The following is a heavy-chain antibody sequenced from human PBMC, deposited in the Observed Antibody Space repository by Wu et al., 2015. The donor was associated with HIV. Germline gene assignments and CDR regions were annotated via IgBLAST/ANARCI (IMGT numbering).Heavy chain of an antibody. V-gene: IGHV1-69*01. J-gene: IGHJ4*02. Sequence: QVQLVQSGAGVKKPGSLVKVSCKASGGTFSSFSVSWVRQAPGQGLEWMGGIIPLFDSAHSAQKFQDRLTITTDDSTATAYMELSRLTSEDTAVYYCARGFSSTWYDYYDCWGQGTLVTVSS. CDR3: ARGFSSTWYDYYDC. D-gene: IGHD6-13*01. CDR2: IIPLFDSA. CDR1: GGTFSSFS.